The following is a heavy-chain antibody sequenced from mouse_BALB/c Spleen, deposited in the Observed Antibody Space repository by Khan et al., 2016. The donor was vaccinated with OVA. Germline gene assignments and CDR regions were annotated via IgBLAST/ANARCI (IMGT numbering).Heavy chain of an antibody. CDR1: GFTFTDYY. J-gene: IGHJ1*01. Sequence: EVELVESGGGLVQPGGSLRLSCATSGFTFTDYYMSWVRQPPGKALEWLGFIRNKANGYTTEYSASVKGRFTISRDNSHSIVYIQMNTLRGEDSATYYCAREAVVDIYWYLDVWGAGTTVTVSS. D-gene: IGHD1-1*01. CDR3: AREAVVDIYWYLDV. CDR2: IRNKANGYTT. V-gene: IGHV7-3*02.